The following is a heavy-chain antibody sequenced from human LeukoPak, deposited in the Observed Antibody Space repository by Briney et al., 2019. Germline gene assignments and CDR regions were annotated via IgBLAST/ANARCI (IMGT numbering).Heavy chain of an antibody. J-gene: IGHJ4*02. Sequence: GRSLSLSCAASGFTFDDYAMHWVRQAPGKGLEWVSGISWNSGSIGYADSVKGRFTISRDNAKNSLYLQMNSLRAEDTALYYCAKDIYYDSSGYYGPFDYWGQGTLVTVSS. CDR2: ISWNSGSI. V-gene: IGHV3-9*01. CDR1: GFTFDDYA. CDR3: AKDIYYDSSGYYGPFDY. D-gene: IGHD3-22*01.